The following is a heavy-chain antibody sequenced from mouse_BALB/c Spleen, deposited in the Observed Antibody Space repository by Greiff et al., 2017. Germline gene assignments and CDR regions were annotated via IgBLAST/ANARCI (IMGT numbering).Heavy chain of an antibody. Sequence: EVLLVESGGGLVQPGGSMTLSCAASGFTFSDAWMDWVRQSPEKGLEWVAEIRSKANNHATYYAESVKGRFTISRDDSKSSVYLQMNSVRAEDTGIYYCTDDGSSYGDLDVWGEGTAVTVAS. V-gene: IGHV6-6*01. CDR3: TDDGSSYGDLDV. CDR2: IRSKANNHAT. CDR1: GFTFSDAW. J-gene: IGHJ1*01. D-gene: IGHD1-1*01.